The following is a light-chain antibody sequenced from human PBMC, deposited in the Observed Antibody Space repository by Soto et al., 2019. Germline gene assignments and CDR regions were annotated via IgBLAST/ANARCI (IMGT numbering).Light chain of an antibody. CDR3: QAWDSSSVV. J-gene: IGLJ2*01. Sequence: SYELTQSPSVSVSPGQTASITCSGDKLGDKFAYWYQQKPGQSPVVVIYEDRKRPSGIPERFSGSNSGNTATLTISGTQAMGEADYYCQAWDSSSVVFGGGTKLTVL. CDR1: KLGDKF. V-gene: IGLV3-1*01. CDR2: EDR.